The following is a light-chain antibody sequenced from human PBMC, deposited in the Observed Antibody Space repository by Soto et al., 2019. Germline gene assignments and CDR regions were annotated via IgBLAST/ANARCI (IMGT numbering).Light chain of an antibody. V-gene: IGKV3-20*01. J-gene: IGKJ4*01. CDR1: QSVPKNF. CDR2: DAS. CDR3: QQTSISPLT. Sequence: EIELTQPPGTLSLSPGERATLSCRASQSVPKNFLAWYQQKPGHAPRLLIHDASSRANGIPDRFSGSGSGTDFTLTISRLEPEDFALYYCQQTSISPLTFGGGTKVDSK.